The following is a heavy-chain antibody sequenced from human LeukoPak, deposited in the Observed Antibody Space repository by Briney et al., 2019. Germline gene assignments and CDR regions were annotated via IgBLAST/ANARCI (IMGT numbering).Heavy chain of an antibody. V-gene: IGHV4-59*12. CDR1: GGSISSYY. CDR3: AREDYDILTGYPRFDP. CDR2: IYYSGST. J-gene: IGHJ5*02. Sequence: PSETLSLTCTVSGGSISSYYWSWIRQPPGKGLEWIGYIYYSGSTNYNPSLKSRVTISVDTSKNQFSLKLSSVTAADTAVYYCAREDYDILTGYPRFDPWGQGTLVTVSS. D-gene: IGHD3-9*01.